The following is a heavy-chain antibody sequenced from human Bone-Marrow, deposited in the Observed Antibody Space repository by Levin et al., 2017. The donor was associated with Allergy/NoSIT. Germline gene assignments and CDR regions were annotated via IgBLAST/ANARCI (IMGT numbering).Heavy chain of an antibody. Sequence: GESLKISCKASGYTFTGYYMHWVRQAPGQGLEWMGWINPNSGGTNYAQKFQGRVTMTRDTSISTAYMELSRLRSDDTAVYYCASAWAIFGVVFWGQGTLVTVSS. J-gene: IGHJ4*02. V-gene: IGHV1-2*02. D-gene: IGHD3-3*01. CDR1: GYTFTGYY. CDR3: ASAWAIFGVVF. CDR2: INPNSGGT.